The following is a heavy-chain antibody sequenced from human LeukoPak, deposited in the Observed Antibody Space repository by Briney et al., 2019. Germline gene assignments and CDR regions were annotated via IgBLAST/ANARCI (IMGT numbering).Heavy chain of an antibody. V-gene: IGHV1-46*01. D-gene: IGHD3-22*01. CDR2: INPSGGST. J-gene: IGHJ4*02. Sequence: ASVKVSCKATGYSITRYFLHWVRQAPGQGLEWMGIINPSGGSTNYAQKFQGRVTMTRDTSTSTVYMELSSLRSEDTAVYYCARTDYNDSSAHYDYWGQGSLVTVSS. CDR1: GYSITRYF. CDR3: ARTDYNDSSAHYDY.